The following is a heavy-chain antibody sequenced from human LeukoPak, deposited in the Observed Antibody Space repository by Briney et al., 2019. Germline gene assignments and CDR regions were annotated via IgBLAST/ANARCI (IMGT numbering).Heavy chain of an antibody. CDR3: ARDLSGVTGYTYGRGIDY. V-gene: IGHV3-7*01. J-gene: IGHJ4*02. Sequence: PGGSLRLSCAASGFTFSSYEMNWVRQAPGKGLEWVANIKKDGSEKYYADSVKGRFTISRDNAKTSLYLQMNSLRAEDTAVYYCARDLSGVTGYTYGRGIDYWGQGTLVTVSS. CDR2: IKKDGSEK. D-gene: IGHD5-18*01. CDR1: GFTFSSYE.